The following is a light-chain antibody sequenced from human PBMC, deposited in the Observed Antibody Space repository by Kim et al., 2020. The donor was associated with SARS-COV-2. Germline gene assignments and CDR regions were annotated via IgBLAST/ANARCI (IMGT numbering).Light chain of an antibody. CDR2: DDY. J-gene: IGLJ2*01. CDR1: SSNIGNDIGDNF. CDR3: GTWDSSLSAMT. V-gene: IGLV1-51*01. Sequence: QSVLTQPPSVSAAAGQKVTISCSGSSSNIGNDIGDNFVSWYQQFPGTAPKLLIYDDYKRPSGIPDRFSGSKSGTSATLGITGLQTGDEADYYCGTWDSSLSAMTFGGGTQLTVL.